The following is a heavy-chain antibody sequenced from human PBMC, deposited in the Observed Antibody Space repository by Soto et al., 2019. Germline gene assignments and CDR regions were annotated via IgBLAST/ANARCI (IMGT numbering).Heavy chain of an antibody. CDR3: ARDSSAWHWYFDL. J-gene: IGHJ2*01. D-gene: IGHD6-19*01. CDR1: GDSVSSDISI. Sequence: PSQTLSLTCAISGDSVSSDISIWNWIRQSPSRGLEWLGRTYYRSKWYNDYAVSVKSRIAITPDTPKNQLSLQLNSVTPEDTAVYFCARDSSAWHWYFDLWGRGTLVTVSS. CDR2: TYYRSKWYN. V-gene: IGHV6-1*01.